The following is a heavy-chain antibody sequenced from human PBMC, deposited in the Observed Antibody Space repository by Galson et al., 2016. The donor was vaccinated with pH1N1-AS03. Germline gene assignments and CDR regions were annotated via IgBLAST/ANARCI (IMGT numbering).Heavy chain of an antibody. D-gene: IGHD3-9*01. Sequence: QSGAEVKKPGESLRISCQGSGYNFGIYWTGWVRQMPGKGLEWMGIIYPGDSDTEYSPSFQGQVTLSVDKSINTAYLQWSSLKASDNGMYYCARWTNYDVYTGHISKSGLDVWGQGTPVTVSS. J-gene: IGHJ6*02. CDR2: IYPGDSDT. CDR3: ARWTNYDVYTGHISKSGLDV. CDR1: GYNFGIYW. V-gene: IGHV5-51*01.